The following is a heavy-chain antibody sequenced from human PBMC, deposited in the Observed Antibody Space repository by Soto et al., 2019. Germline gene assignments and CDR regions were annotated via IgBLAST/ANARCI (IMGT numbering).Heavy chain of an antibody. D-gene: IGHD2-15*01. CDR2: SRNRVNNFST. CDR3: SSVDPSAKSPDY. Sequence: LRLSCTVSAVSEFSLSDQYMDWVRQAPGKGLEWVGRSRNRVNNFSTAYAASVQGRFTISRDESKNTVYLQMHSLKTDDTAVYYCSSVDPSAKSPDYWGQGTLVTVYS. V-gene: IGHV3-72*01. J-gene: IGHJ4*02. CDR1: EFSLSDQY.